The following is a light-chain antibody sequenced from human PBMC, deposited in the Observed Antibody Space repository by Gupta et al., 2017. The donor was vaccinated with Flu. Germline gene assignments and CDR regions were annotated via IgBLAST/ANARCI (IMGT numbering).Light chain of an antibody. V-gene: IGLV2-14*03. CDR1: SSDVGAYNY. Sequence: QSALLPPASVSGSPGQSIAISGTGSSSDVGAYNYVSWYQQHPGTAHKLMIYDVTHGPAGVSTRFSGSKSGNTASLTISGLQAEDEAEYYCGAYGAEGVFGGGTKVTVL. CDR3: GAYGAEGV. J-gene: IGLJ3*02. CDR2: DVT.